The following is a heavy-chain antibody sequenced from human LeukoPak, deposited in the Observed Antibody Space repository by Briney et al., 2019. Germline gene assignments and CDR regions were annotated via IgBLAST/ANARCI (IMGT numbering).Heavy chain of an antibody. Sequence: GGPLRLFCTTPGFTFGDYAMSWVRQAPGKGLEWGGLVRRKAYGGGTECATSVKGRFTFSRDDSTSIAYLQMSRLTTDDTAVYFCTRGGQLLGKGYFFDYWGQGPVVTVSS. CDR1: GFTFGDYA. J-gene: IGHJ4*02. CDR3: TRGGQLLGKGYFFDY. V-gene: IGHV3-49*04. CDR2: VRRKAYGGGT. D-gene: IGHD3-10*01.